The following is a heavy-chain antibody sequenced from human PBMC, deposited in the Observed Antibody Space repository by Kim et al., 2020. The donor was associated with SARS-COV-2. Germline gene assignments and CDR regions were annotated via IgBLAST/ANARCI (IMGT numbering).Heavy chain of an antibody. V-gene: IGHV3-7*01. CDR3: ARESHSTSDY. D-gene: IGHD6-13*01. Sequence: GGSLRLSCAASGFTFSSWWMNWVRLAPGKGLEWVASIKQDGGEKYYVDSVKGRFSISRDNAKNSLYLQMNSLRVEDTAVYYCARESHSTSDYWGQGTLVTVS. J-gene: IGHJ4*02. CDR1: GFTFSSWW. CDR2: IKQDGGEK.